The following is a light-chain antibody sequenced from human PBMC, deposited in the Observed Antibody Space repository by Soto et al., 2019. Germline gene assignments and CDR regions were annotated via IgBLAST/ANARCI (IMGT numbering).Light chain of an antibody. V-gene: IGLV1-40*01. Sequence: QSSLTQPPSVSLAPGQRVTISGSGTSSSIGAGYEVHWYHQLPGTAPKRVVSGNGNRPSGVPDRLSASKSGTSASLAITGLQAEDEGHYYCQSYDKRLTAYVFGTGTKVTVL. CDR2: GNG. J-gene: IGLJ1*01. CDR1: SSSIGAGYE. CDR3: QSYDKRLTAYV.